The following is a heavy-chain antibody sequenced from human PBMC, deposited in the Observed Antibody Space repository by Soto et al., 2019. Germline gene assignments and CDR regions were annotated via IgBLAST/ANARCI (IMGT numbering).Heavy chain of an antibody. D-gene: IGHD3-10*01. CDR3: AKDPRRYYYGSGIY. J-gene: IGHJ4*02. CDR1: GFTFSSYA. V-gene: IGHV3-23*01. Sequence: GGSLRLSCAASGFTFSSYAMSWVRQAPGKGLEWVSAISGSGGSTYYADSVKGRFTISRDNSKNTLYLQMNSLRAEDTAVYYCAKDPRRYYYGSGIYWGQGTLVTVSS. CDR2: ISGSGGST.